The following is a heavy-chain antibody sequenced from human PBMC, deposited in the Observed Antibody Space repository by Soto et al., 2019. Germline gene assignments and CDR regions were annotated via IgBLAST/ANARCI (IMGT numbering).Heavy chain of an antibody. Sequence: GASVKVSCKASGYTFTGYYMHWVRQAPGQGLEWMGWINPNSGGTNYAQKFQGRVTMTRDTSISTAYMELSRLRSDDTAVYYCARGLPLRYPAPPPPIDYWGQGTLVTVSS. CDR3: ARGLPLRYPAPPPPIDY. CDR1: GYTFTGYY. D-gene: IGHD4-17*01. J-gene: IGHJ4*02. CDR2: INPNSGGT. V-gene: IGHV1-2*02.